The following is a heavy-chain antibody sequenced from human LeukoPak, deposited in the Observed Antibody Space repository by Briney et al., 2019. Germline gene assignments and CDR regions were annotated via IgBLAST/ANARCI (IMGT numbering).Heavy chain of an antibody. CDR2: IYNSGTT. V-gene: IGHV4-38-2*02. CDR3: AREDYYDSSGYYKNKEYFQH. Sequence: SETLSLTCAVSGYSISSGYYWGWIRQPPGKGLEWIGTIYNSGTTYYNPSLKSRVTISVDTSKNQFSLKLSSVTAADTAVYYCAREDYYDSSGYYKNKEYFQHWGQGTLVTVSS. J-gene: IGHJ1*01. D-gene: IGHD3-22*01. CDR1: GYSISSGYY.